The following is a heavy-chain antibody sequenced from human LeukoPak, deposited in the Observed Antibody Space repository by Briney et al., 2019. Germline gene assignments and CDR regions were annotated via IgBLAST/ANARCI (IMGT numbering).Heavy chain of an antibody. J-gene: IGHJ4*02. CDR2: IHYSGST. V-gene: IGHV4-59*12. D-gene: IGHD3-22*01. CDR1: GGSISSYY. Sequence: PSETLSLTCTVSGGSISSYYWSWIRQPPGKGLEWIGYIHYSGSTNYNPSLKSRVAISVDTSKNQFSLKLSSVTAADTAVYYCARGGYYYDSTSYYSLDYWGQGTLVTVSS. CDR3: ARGGYYYDSTSYYSLDY.